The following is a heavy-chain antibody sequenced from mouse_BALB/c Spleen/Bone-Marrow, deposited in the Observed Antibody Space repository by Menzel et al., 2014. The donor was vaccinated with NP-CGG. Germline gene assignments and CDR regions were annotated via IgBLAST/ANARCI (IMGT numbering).Heavy chain of an antibody. CDR3: TREGTFFAY. CDR2: INPSNGGT. J-gene: IGHJ3*01. Sequence: GQRQQTGAELGKPGASMKLSCKSSGYTFTSYYMYWVKQRPGQGLEWIGGINPSNGGTNFNEKFKSKATLTVDKSSSTAYMQLSSLTSEDSAVYYCTREGTFFAYWGQATL. V-gene: IGHV1S81*02. CDR1: GYTFTSYY. D-gene: IGHD3-3*01.